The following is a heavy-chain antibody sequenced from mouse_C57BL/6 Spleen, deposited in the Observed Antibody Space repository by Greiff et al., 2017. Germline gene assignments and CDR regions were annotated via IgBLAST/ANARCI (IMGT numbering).Heavy chain of an antibody. J-gene: IGHJ2*01. CDR3: ARGGTVVDY. D-gene: IGHD1-1*02. CDR1: GYTFTSYW. CDR2: IYPGSGST. Sequence: VQLQQPGAELVKPGASVKMSCKASGYTFTSYWITWVKQRPGQGLEWIGDIYPGSGSTNYNEKFKSKATRTVDTSSSTAYMQLSSRTSEDSAVYYCARGGTVVDYWGQGTTLTVSS. V-gene: IGHV1-55*01.